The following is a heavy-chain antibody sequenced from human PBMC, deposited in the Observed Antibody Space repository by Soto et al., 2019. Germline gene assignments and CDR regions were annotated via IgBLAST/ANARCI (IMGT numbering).Heavy chain of an antibody. CDR3: ARGIRLLRFGVDY. V-gene: IGHV4-34*01. D-gene: IGHD3-10*01. Sequence: SETLSLTCAVYGGSFSGYYWSWIRQPPGKGLEWIGEINHSGSTNYNPSLKSRVTISVDTSKNQFSLKLSSVTAADTAVYYCARGIRLLRFGVDYCGQGPLVTVSS. CDR1: GGSFSGYY. J-gene: IGHJ4*02. CDR2: INHSGST.